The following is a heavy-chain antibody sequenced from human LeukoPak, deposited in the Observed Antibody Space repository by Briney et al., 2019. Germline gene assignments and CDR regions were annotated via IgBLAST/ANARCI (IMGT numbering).Heavy chain of an antibody. CDR3: AVAYCSSTSCYWDYYYYMDV. D-gene: IGHD2-2*01. Sequence: SVTVSCKASGGTFSSYAISWVRHPPRQGLEWMGGIIPIFGTATYAHKFQGRVTITTDESTSTAYMELSSLRSEDTAVYYCAVAYCSSTSCYWDYYYYMDVWGKGTTVTVSS. V-gene: IGHV1-69*05. CDR1: GGTFSSYA. CDR2: IIPIFGTA. J-gene: IGHJ6*03.